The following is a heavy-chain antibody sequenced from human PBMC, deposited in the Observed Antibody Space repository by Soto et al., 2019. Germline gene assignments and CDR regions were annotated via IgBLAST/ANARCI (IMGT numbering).Heavy chain of an antibody. CDR1: GYTFTSYG. CDR2: ISAYNGNT. D-gene: IGHD3-3*01. V-gene: IGHV1-18*01. J-gene: IGHJ3*02. CDR3: ATRSITIFGVVIPNDAFDI. Sequence: ASVKVSCKASGYTFTSYGVSWVRQAPGQGLEWMGWISAYNGNTNYAQKLQGRVTMTTDTSTSTAYMELRSLRSDDTAVYYCATRSITIFGVVIPNDAFDIWGQGTMVTVSS.